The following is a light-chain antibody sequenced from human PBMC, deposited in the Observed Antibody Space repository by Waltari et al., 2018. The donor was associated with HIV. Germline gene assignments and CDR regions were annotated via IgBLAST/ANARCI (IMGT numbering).Light chain of an antibody. J-gene: IGLJ3*02. CDR3: QSYDSNNAA. CDR1: SGSIANNY. CDR2: EDN. V-gene: IGLV6-57*01. Sequence: NFMLTQPHSVSESPGKTVTISCTRSSGSIANNYVQWYQQRPGSSPTTVIYEDNYRPSGVPDRFSGSTDTSSNSASLTISGLKTEDEADYYCQSYDSNNAAFGGGTKLTVL.